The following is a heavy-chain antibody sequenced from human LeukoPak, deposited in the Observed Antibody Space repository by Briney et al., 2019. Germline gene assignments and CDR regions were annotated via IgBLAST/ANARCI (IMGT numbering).Heavy chain of an antibody. J-gene: IGHJ4*02. D-gene: IGHD2-2*01. V-gene: IGHV1-3*01. CDR3: VRDSHRRYCTSTTCSSYYFDY. Sequence: GASVKVSCKASGYTFTSYAMHWVRQAPGQRLEWMGWINAGNGNTKYSQKFQGRVTITRDTSASTAYMELRSLRSDDTAVYYCVRDSHRRYCTSTTCSSYYFDYWGQGTLVAVSS. CDR1: GYTFTSYA. CDR2: INAGNGNT.